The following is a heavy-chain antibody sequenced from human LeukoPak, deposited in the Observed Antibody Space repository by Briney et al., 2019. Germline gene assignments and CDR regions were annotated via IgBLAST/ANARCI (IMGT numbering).Heavy chain of an antibody. D-gene: IGHD6-13*01. CDR3: ARVRAAAGHYFDY. CDR2: TRNKANSYST. Sequence: PGGSLRLSCAASGFTFSNAWMSWVRQAPGKGLEWVGRTRNKANSYSTEYAASVKGRFTISRDDSKNSLYLQMTSLKTEDTAVYYCARVRAAAGHYFDYWGQGTLVTVSS. CDR1: GFTFSNAW. J-gene: IGHJ4*02. V-gene: IGHV3-72*01.